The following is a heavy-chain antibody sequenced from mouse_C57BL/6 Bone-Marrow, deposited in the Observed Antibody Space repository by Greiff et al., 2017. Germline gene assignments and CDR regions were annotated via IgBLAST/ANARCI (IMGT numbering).Heavy chain of an antibody. CDR1: GFSLSTFGMG. D-gene: IGHD1-1*01. CDR3: SRIDGSSPGGFAY. V-gene: IGHV8-8*01. Sequence: QVTLKESGPGILPPSQTLSLTCSFSGFSLSTFGMGVGWIRQPSGQGLEWLAHIWWDDDQYYNPALKSRLTISKDTSKNQVFLKIANVDTADTATYYCSRIDGSSPGGFAYWGQGTLVTVSA. CDR2: IWWDDDQ. J-gene: IGHJ3*01.